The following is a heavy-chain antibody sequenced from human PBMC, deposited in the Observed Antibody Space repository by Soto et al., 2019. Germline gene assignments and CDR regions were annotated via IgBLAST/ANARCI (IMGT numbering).Heavy chain of an antibody. J-gene: IGHJ4*02. Sequence: PSETLSLTCAVYGGSFSGYYWSWIRRPPGKGLEWIGEINHSGSTNYNPSLKSRVTISVDTSKNQFSLKLSSVTAADTAVYYCARVESGEFDYWGQGTLVTVSS. V-gene: IGHV4-34*01. CDR3: ARVESGEFDY. CDR2: INHSGST. CDR1: GGSFSGYY.